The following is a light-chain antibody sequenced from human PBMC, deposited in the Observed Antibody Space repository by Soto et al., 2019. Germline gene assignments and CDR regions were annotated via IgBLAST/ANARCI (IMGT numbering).Light chain of an antibody. J-gene: IGLJ1*01. CDR1: SSDVGGYNY. V-gene: IGLV2-14*01. CDR2: DVS. Sequence: SALTQPSSLSGSPGEWITLSRTGTSSDVGGYNYVSWYQQHPGKAPKLMIYDVSNRPSGVSNRFSGSKSGNTASLTISGLQAEDEADYYCSSYTSSSPYVFGTGTKVTV. CDR3: SSYTSSSPYV.